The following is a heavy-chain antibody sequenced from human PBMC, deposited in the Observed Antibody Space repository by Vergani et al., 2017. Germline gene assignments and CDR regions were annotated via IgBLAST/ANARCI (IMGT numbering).Heavy chain of an antibody. V-gene: IGHV3-48*01. J-gene: IGHJ3*01. CDR3: AREYSSTSGRAFDF. CDR2: VSTGTKSQ. D-gene: IGHD2-2*01. CDR1: GFDFSSYI. Sequence: VQLVESGGGWVQPGGSLRLSCVVSGFDFSSYIMNWVRQAPGKGLEWVSFVSTGTKSQSYAESVKGRFTISRDSAKNSLYLKMDSLRAEDTAVYYCAREYSSTSGRAFDFWGQGTKVTVSS.